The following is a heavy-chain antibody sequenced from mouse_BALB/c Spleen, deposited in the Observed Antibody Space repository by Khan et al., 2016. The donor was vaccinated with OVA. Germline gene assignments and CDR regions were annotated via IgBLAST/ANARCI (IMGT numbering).Heavy chain of an antibody. V-gene: IGHV9-3-1*01. CDR2: INTYTGEP. Sequence: LQQSPGKALKWMGWINTYTGEPTYADDFKGRFAFSLETSANTAYLQINILKNEDTATYFCARPPYFSYTLDYWGQGTSVTVSS. CDR3: ARPPYFSYTLDY. D-gene: IGHD2-10*01. J-gene: IGHJ4*01.